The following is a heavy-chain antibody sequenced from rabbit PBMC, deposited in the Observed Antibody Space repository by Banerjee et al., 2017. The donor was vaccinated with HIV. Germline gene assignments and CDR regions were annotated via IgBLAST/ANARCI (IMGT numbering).Heavy chain of an antibody. CDR1: GFSFNNNYV. CDR3: ARGADNNWYIPYFKL. V-gene: IGHV1S45*01. D-gene: IGHD1-1*01. Sequence: QQQLVESGGDLVKPEGSLTLTCTASGFSFNNNYVMCWVRQAPGKGLEWIACINTSSGNTVYASWVNGRFTISKTSSTTVTLQMTSLTAADTATYFCARGADNNWYIPYFKLWGPGTLVTVS. CDR2: INTSSGNT. J-gene: IGHJ4*01.